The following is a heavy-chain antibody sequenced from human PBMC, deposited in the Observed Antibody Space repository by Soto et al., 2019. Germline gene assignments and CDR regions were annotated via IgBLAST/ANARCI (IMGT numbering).Heavy chain of an antibody. CDR2: ISGSGGST. CDR1: GFTFSSYA. V-gene: IGHV3-23*01. J-gene: IGHJ4*02. Sequence: EVQLLESGGGLVQPGGSLRLSCAASGFTFSSYAMNWVRQAPGKGLEWVSVISGSGGSTYYADSVKGRFTISRDNSKNTLYLQMNSLRAEDMAVYYCATRAYGSDFDYWGQGTLVTVSS. CDR3: ATRAYGSDFDY. D-gene: IGHD3-10*01.